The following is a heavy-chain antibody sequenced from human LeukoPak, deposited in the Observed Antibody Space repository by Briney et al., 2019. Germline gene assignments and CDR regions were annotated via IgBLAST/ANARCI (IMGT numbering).Heavy chain of an antibody. CDR3: ARQTTLLRYFDWLPDAFDI. CDR1: GGSISSGDYY. V-gene: IGHV4-30-4*02. Sequence: SETLSLTCTVSGGSISSGDYYWSWIRQPPGKGLEWIGYIYYSGSTYYNPSLKSRVTISVDTSKNQFSLKLSSVTAADTAVYYCARQTTLLRYFDWLPDAFDIWGQGTMVTVSS. J-gene: IGHJ3*02. D-gene: IGHD3-9*01. CDR2: IYYSGST.